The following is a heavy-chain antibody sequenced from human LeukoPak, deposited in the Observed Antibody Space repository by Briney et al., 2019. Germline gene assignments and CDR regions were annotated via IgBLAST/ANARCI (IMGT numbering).Heavy chain of an antibody. D-gene: IGHD6-19*01. Sequence: GGSLRLSCAASGFIVSRNYLNWVRQAPGKGLVWVSFIYSGDSTYYADSVKGRFTISRDNSKNTLYLQMNSLRAEDTAVYYCAKELSAVAGTGDLVDYWGQGTLVTVSS. CDR1: GFIVSRNY. J-gene: IGHJ4*02. CDR3: AKELSAVAGTGDLVDY. CDR2: IYSGDST. V-gene: IGHV3-53*01.